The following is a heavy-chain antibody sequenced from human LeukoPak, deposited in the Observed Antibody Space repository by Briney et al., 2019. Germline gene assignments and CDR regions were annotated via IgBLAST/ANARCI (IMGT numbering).Heavy chain of an antibody. CDR1: GYTFSPHG. J-gene: IGHJ4*02. Sequence: ASVKVSCKTSGYTFSPHGISWVGQAPGKGVEWIGWISAYNGNTNYAQKLQGRVTMTTDTSTSTAYMELRSLRSDDTAVYYCARVSGGSYLDYWGQGTLVTVSS. D-gene: IGHD2-15*01. CDR3: ARVSGGSYLDY. V-gene: IGHV1-18*01. CDR2: ISAYNGNT.